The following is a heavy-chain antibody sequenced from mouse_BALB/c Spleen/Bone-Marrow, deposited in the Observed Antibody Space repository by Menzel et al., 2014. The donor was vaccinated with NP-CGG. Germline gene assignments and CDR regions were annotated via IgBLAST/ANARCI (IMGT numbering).Heavy chain of an antibody. CDR3: TRLTYYGLSDY. CDR1: GFDFSRYW. Sequence: EVQLQESGGGLVQPGGSLKLSCTASGFDFSRYWMSWVRQAPGKGLQGIGEINPESSTVNYTPSLKDKFIISRDNAKNALYLQVSKVRSEDTALYYCTRLTYYGLSDYWGQGTTLTVSS. D-gene: IGHD1-2*01. V-gene: IGHV4-1*02. CDR2: INPESSTV. J-gene: IGHJ2*01.